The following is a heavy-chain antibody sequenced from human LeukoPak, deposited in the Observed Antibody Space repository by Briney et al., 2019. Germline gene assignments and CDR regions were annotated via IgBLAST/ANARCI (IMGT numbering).Heavy chain of an antibody. J-gene: IGHJ4*02. Sequence: GESLKISCKGSGYSFTSYWIGWVRQMPGKGLEWMGIIYPGDSDTRYSLSFQGQVTISADKSISTAYLQWSSLKASDTAMYYCARHHARSPHGVSSIGDYWGQGTLVTVSS. D-gene: IGHD2-8*01. CDR2: IYPGDSDT. CDR1: GYSFTSYW. V-gene: IGHV5-51*01. CDR3: ARHHARSPHGVSSIGDY.